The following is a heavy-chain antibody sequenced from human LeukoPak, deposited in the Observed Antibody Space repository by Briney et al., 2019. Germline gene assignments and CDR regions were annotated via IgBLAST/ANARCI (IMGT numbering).Heavy chain of an antibody. CDR2: IRYDGSNK. CDR3: AKDPESYYYGSGTKDNYFDY. J-gene: IGHJ4*02. D-gene: IGHD3-10*01. Sequence: GGSQRLSCAASGFTFSSYGMHWVRQAPGKGLEWVAFIRYDGSNKYYADSVKGRFTISRDNSKNTLYLQMNSLRAEDTAVYYCAKDPESYYYGSGTKDNYFDYWGQGTLVTVSS. V-gene: IGHV3-30*02. CDR1: GFTFSSYG.